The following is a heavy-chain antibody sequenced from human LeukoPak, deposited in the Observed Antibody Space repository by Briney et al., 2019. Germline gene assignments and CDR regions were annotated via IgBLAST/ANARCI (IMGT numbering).Heavy chain of an antibody. Sequence: GGSLRLSCAASGFTFSDYYMNWIRQAPGKGLEWVSYISSSGSIIYYADSVRDRFTISRDNAKNSLYLQMNSLRAEDTAVYYCARGGDYDILTGHSHFDYWGQGTLVTVSS. CDR2: ISSSGSII. J-gene: IGHJ4*02. CDR3: ARGGDYDILTGHSHFDY. CDR1: GFTFSDYY. V-gene: IGHV3-11*04. D-gene: IGHD3-9*01.